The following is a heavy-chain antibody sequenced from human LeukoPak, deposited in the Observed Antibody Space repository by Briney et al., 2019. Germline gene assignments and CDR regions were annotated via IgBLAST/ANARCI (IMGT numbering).Heavy chain of an antibody. CDR1: GGSFSGHY. J-gene: IGHJ4*02. Sequence: SETLSLTCAVYGGSFSGHYWSWIRQPPGKGLEWIGEINHSGSTNYNPSLKSRVTISVDTSKNQFSLKLSSVTAADTAVYYCAREGGPYRPLDYSGQGTLVTVAS. V-gene: IGHV4-34*01. CDR2: INHSGST. CDR3: AREGGPYRPLDY.